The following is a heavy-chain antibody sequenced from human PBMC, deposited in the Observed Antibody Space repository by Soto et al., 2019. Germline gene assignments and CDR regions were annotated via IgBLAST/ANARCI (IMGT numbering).Heavy chain of an antibody. V-gene: IGHV3-53*04. D-gene: IGHD6-13*01. Sequence: GGSLRLSCAASGFTVSSNYMSWVRQAPGKGLEWVSVIYSGGSTYYADSVKGRFTISRHNSKNTLYLQMNSLGAEDTAVYYCARAPYSSSWYYFDYWGQGTLVTVSS. CDR2: IYSGGST. CDR3: ARAPYSSSWYYFDY. CDR1: GFTVSSNY. J-gene: IGHJ4*02.